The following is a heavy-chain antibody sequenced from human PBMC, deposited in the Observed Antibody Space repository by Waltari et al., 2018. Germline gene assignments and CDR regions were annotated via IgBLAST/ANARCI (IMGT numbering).Heavy chain of an antibody. D-gene: IGHD6-13*01. V-gene: IGHV1-69*05. CDR3: ARGGLYGQQLLESAFEI. Sequence: QVQLVQSGAELKKPGSSVKVSCKVSGGSFSTHAITWVRQAPGQGLEWMGGIIPMFGTANYAQKIQDRVTINTDESMTTAYMHLSSLTSDDTAVYYCARGGLYGQQLLESAFEIWGQGTKVTASS. CDR2: IIPMFGTA. J-gene: IGHJ3*02. CDR1: GGSFSTHA.